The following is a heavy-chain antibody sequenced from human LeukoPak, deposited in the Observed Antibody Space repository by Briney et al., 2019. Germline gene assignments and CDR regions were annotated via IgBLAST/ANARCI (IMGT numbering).Heavy chain of an antibody. CDR3: ARGGYRWWSYFDY. D-gene: IGHD2-15*01. CDR2: INHSGST. Sequence: SETLSLTCAVYGGSFSGYYWSWIRQPPGKGLEWIGEINHSGSTNYNPSLKSRVTISVDTSKNQFSLKLSSVTAADTAVYYCARGGYRWWSYFDYWGQGTLVTVSS. CDR1: GGSFSGYY. V-gene: IGHV4-34*01. J-gene: IGHJ4*02.